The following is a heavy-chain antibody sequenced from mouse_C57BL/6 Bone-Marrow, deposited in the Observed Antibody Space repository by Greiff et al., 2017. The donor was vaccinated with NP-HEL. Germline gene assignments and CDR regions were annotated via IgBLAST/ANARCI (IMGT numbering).Heavy chain of an antibody. D-gene: IGHD2-1*01. V-gene: IGHV1-81*01. CDR1: GYTFTSYG. J-gene: IGHJ1*03. CDR2: IYPRSGNT. CDR3: AREGNYGSFDV. Sequence: VQLQESGAELARPGASVKLSCKASGYTFTSYGISWVKQRTGQGLEWIGEIYPRSGNTYYNEKFKGKATLTADKSSSTAYMELRSLTSEDSAVYFCAREGNYGSFDVWGTGTTVTVSS.